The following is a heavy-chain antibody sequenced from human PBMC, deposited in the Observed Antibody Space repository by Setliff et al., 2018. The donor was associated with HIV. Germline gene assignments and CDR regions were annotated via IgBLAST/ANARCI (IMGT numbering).Heavy chain of an antibody. CDR3: ASIDRGGDCYSYYYYGMDV. V-gene: IGHV1-3*01. Sequence: ASVKVSCKASGYTFSYAMHWVRQAPGQRLEGMGWLNAGNGNTKYSQKFQGRVTITRDTSASTAYMELSSLRSEDTAVYYCASIDRGGDCYSYYYYGMDVWGQGTTVTVSS. D-gene: IGHD2-21*02. CDR1: GYTFSYA. CDR2: LNAGNGNT. J-gene: IGHJ6*02.